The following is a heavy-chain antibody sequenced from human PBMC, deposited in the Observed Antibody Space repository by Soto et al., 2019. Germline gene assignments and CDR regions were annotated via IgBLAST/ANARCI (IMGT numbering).Heavy chain of an antibody. CDR2: IYPGDSDA. V-gene: IGHV5-51*01. CDR3: ARNDYDSSGYYQLDF. J-gene: IGHJ4*02. D-gene: IGHD3-22*01. Sequence: GESLKISCKGSGYTFTSYWIGWVRQMPGKGLEWMGIIYPGDSDARYNPSFQGQVTISADKSISTAYLQWSSLKASDTAMYYCARNDYDSSGYYQLDFWGQGALVTVSS. CDR1: GYTFTSYW.